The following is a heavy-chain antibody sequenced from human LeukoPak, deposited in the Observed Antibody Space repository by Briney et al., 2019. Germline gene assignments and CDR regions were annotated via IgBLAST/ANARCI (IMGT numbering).Heavy chain of an antibody. V-gene: IGHV4-59*08. D-gene: IGHD4-17*01. CDR2: INYSGSA. Sequence: SETLSLTCTVSGGSLSSYYFSWIRQSPGKGLEWIAYINYSGSASHNPSLKSRVTMSVDTSKQFSLILSSVTAADTAVYYCARHNYDDYVFDIWGQGTKVTVSS. J-gene: IGHJ3*02. CDR1: GGSLSSYY. CDR3: ARHNYDDYVFDI.